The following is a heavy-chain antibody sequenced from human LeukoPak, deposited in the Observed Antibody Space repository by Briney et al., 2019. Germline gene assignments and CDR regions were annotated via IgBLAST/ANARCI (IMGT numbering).Heavy chain of an antibody. J-gene: IGHJ4*02. CDR2: IYSSGST. CDR3: ARGTPTDTTMITI. D-gene: IGHD5-18*01. CDR1: GTSISSYY. Sequence: SETLSLTCTVSGTSISSYYWNWIRQPAGKGLEWIGRIYSSGSTNLNPSLKSRVTMSVVRSKNQFSLRLSSVTGADTAIYYCARGTPTDTTMITIWGQGTLVTVSS. V-gene: IGHV4-4*07.